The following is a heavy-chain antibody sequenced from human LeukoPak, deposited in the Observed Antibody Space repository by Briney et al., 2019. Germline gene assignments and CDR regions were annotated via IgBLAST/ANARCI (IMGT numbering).Heavy chain of an antibody. J-gene: IGHJ3*02. CDR1: GFTFSSYS. Sequence: PGGSLRLSCAASGFTFSSYSMNWVRQAPGKGLEWVSAISGSGGSTFYADPVRGRFTISRDNSNNTLNLQLNSLRAEDTAVYYCARARTITRGALDIWGPGTKVTVSS. CDR2: ISGSGGST. D-gene: IGHD3-10*01. CDR3: ARARTITRGALDI. V-gene: IGHV3-23*01.